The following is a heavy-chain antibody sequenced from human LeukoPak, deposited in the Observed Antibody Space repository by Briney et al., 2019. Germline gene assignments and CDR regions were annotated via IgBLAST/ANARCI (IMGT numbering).Heavy chain of an antibody. D-gene: IGHD6-13*01. CDR1: GLTFSNYW. V-gene: IGHV3-7*03. Sequence: GGSLRLSCAASGLTFSNYWMTWVRQAPGKGLEWVADIKEDGSEKYYVDSVKGRFTISRDNAKNSLFLQMDSLRSEDTAVYYCVKNSGWYRLDCWGQGTLVTVSS. CDR2: IKEDGSEK. CDR3: VKNSGWYRLDC. J-gene: IGHJ4*02.